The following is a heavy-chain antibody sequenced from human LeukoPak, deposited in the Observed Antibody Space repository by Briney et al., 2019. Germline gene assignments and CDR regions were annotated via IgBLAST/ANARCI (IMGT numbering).Heavy chain of an antibody. Sequence: PSETLSLTCAVYGGSFSGYYWTWIRQPPGKGLEWIGEINHSGITNYNPSLKSRVTIPVDTSKNQFSLKLSSVTAADTAVYYCARGEDYYDQWYFDYWGQGTLVTVSS. CDR1: GGSFSGYY. CDR3: ARGEDYYDQWYFDY. V-gene: IGHV4-34*01. J-gene: IGHJ4*02. CDR2: INHSGIT. D-gene: IGHD3-22*01.